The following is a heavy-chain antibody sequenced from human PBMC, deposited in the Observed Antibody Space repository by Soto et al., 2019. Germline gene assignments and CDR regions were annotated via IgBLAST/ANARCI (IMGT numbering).Heavy chain of an antibody. J-gene: IGHJ5*02. V-gene: IGHV4-59*01. CDR1: GGSISSNY. D-gene: IGHD1-26*01. CDR3: ARDGGSSNWFDP. CDR2: IYYSGSA. Sequence: SETLSLTCTVSGGSISSNYWSWIRQAPGKGLEWIGYIYYSGSANYNPSLKSRVTMSVDTSKNQFSLRLTSVTAADTAVYYCARDGGSSNWFDPWGQGTLVTVSS.